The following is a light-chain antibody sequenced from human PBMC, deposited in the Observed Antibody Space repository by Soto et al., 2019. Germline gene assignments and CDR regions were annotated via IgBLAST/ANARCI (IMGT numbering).Light chain of an antibody. Sequence: IKMTQSPSSVCGSVGDRVTIAFRASQGISTWLAWYQQKPGRAAKPLIFDASTLRTGVPSRFSGSGSGSEFNFTITGLQPDDFATYSGHQYYPYASFGHGTRLEI. CDR3: HQYYPYAS. V-gene: IGKV1D-16*01. CDR2: DAS. CDR1: QGISTW. J-gene: IGKJ5*01.